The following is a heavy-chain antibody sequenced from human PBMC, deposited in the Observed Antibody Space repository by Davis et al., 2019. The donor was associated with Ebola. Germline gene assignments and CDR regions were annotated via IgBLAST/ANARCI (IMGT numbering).Heavy chain of an antibody. Sequence: SETLSLTCAVSGYSISSGSYWGWIRQPPGKGLEWIGSIYHSGSTYYNPSLKSRVTMSVDTSKNQFSLKLSSVTAADTAVYYCARRATNYNYFDYWGQGTLVTVSS. D-gene: IGHD2-8*01. J-gene: IGHJ4*02. CDR1: GYSISSGSY. CDR2: IYHSGST. CDR3: ARRATNYNYFDY. V-gene: IGHV4-38-2*01.